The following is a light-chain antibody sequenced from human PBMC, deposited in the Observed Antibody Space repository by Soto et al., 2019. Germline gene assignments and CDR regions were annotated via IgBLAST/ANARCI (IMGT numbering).Light chain of an antibody. Sequence: QSALAQPASVSGSAGQSITIFCSGTMRDVGAYNLVSWYQQHPGTAPKPIIYEVSNRPSGVSSRFSGSKSGNTASLTISGLQAEDEADYFCGSYTGSIYVFGNGTKVSV. CDR2: EVS. J-gene: IGLJ1*01. V-gene: IGLV2-14*01. CDR1: MRDVGAYNL. CDR3: GSYTGSIYV.